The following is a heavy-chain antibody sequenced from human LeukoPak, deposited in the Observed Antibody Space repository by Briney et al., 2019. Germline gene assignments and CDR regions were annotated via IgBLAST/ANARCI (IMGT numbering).Heavy chain of an antibody. J-gene: IGHJ4*02. CDR1: GYTLTELS. CDR2: FDPEDGET. CDR3: ARDLYRVGSGWSAPGY. V-gene: IGHV1-24*01. Sequence: GASVKVSCKVSGYTLTELSMHWVRQAPGKGLEWMGGFDPEDGETIYAQKFQGRVTMTEDTSTDTAYMELSSLRSEGTAVYYCARDLYRVGSGWSAPGYWGQGTLVTVSS. D-gene: IGHD6-19*01.